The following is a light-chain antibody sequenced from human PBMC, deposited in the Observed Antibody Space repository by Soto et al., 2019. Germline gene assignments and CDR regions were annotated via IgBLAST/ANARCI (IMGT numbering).Light chain of an antibody. CDR1: QSISDS. V-gene: IGKV1-5*03. Sequence: DRVTITCRASQSISDSLAWYQQKPGKAPKLLIYEASNLKSGVPSRFSGSGSGTEYTLTISSLQPDDFASYYCQQYNGYWTFGQGTKVEIK. J-gene: IGKJ1*01. CDR2: EAS. CDR3: QQYNGYWT.